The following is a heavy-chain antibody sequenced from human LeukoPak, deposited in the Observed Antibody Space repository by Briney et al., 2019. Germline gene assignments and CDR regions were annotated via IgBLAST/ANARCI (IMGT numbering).Heavy chain of an antibody. V-gene: IGHV1-2*04. J-gene: IGHJ4*02. D-gene: IGHD3-9*01. Sequence: ASVKVSCKASGYTFTRYYMHWVRHAPGQGLEWMGWINLNSGGTNYEQKFPGWVTMTRDTSISTAYMELSRLRSDDTAVYYCARDGALTGYPAGGDYWGQGTLVTVSS. CDR1: GYTFTRYY. CDR2: INLNSGGT. CDR3: ARDGALTGYPAGGDY.